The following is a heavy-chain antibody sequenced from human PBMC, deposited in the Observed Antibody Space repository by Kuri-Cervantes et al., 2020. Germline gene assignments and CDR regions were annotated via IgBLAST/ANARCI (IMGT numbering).Heavy chain of an antibody. CDR1: GFTFYDYA. J-gene: IGHJ6*03. V-gene: IGHV3-9*01. Sequence: SLKISCAASGFTFYDYAMHWVRQAPGKGLEWVSGITWNGDNVVYRDSVKGRFTISRDNAKNSLYLQMNSLRAEDTAVYYCARRALSSFYYYYVDVWGKGTTVTVSS. D-gene: IGHD2-2*01. CDR2: ITWNGDNV. CDR3: ARRALSSFYYYYVDV.